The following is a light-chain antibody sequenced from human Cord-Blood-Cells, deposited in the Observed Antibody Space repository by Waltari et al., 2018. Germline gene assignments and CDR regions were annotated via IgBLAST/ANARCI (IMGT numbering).Light chain of an antibody. CDR1: SSDVGGYNY. V-gene: IGLV2-14*01. J-gene: IGLJ2*01. CDR3: SSYTSSSTLDVV. CDR2: EFI. Sequence: QSALTQPASVSGSPGQSITISCTGTSSDVGGYNYVSWYQQHPGKAPKLLIYEFINRPSGVSNRFSGSKSGNTASLTISGLQAEDEADYYCSSYTSSSTLDVVFGGGTKLTVL.